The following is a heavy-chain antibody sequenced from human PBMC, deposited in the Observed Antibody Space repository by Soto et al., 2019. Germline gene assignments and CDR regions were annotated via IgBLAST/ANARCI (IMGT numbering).Heavy chain of an antibody. Sequence: PGESLKISCKGSGYSFTSYWISWVRQMPGKGLEWMGRIDPSDSYTNYSPSFQGHVTISADKSISTAYLQWSSLKASDTAMYYCARLRYFDWSSKTWFDPWGQGTLVTVSS. V-gene: IGHV5-10-1*01. CDR2: IDPSDSYT. CDR1: GYSFTSYW. J-gene: IGHJ5*02. CDR3: ARLRYFDWSSKTWFDP. D-gene: IGHD3-9*01.